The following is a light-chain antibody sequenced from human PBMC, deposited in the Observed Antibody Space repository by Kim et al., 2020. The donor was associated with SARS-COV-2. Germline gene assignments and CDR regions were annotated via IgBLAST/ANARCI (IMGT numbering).Light chain of an antibody. J-gene: IGLJ1*01. Sequence: SVTSSGSATRSGFGGYGGYTYVSRYQQHPGKAPKLIIYEVTRRPSGVPNRFSGSKSGNTASLTVSGLQAEDEADYYCTTHANNNYIFGTGTKVTIL. CDR2: EVT. CDR3: TTHANNNYI. V-gene: IGLV2-8*01. CDR1: RSGFGGYGGYTY.